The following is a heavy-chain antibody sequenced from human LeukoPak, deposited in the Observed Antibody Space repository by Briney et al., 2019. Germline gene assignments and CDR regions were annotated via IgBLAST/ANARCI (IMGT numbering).Heavy chain of an antibody. Sequence: GASVKVSCKASGYTFTGYYMHWVRQAPGQGLEWMGWINPNSGGTNYAQKFQGRVTMTRDTSISTAYMELSRLRSDDTAVYYCARDSDEIAVAADNWFDPWGQGTLVTVSS. CDR1: GYTFTGYY. CDR3: ARDSDEIAVAADNWFDP. J-gene: IGHJ5*02. D-gene: IGHD6-19*01. V-gene: IGHV1-2*02. CDR2: INPNSGGT.